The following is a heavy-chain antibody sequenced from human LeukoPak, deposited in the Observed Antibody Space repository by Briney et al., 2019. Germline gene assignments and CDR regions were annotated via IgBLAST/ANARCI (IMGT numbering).Heavy chain of an antibody. J-gene: IGHJ4*02. Sequence: GGSLRLSCAASGFNFANHAMSWVRQTQGKGLEWVSAISGGGHNTYYAASVTGRFTISRDNSKDTLFLQMHSLRPGDTAVYYCVREDTPATANYWGQGTLVTISS. D-gene: IGHD2-21*02. CDR1: GFNFANHA. CDR3: VREDTPATANY. V-gene: IGHV3-23*01. CDR2: ISGGGHNT.